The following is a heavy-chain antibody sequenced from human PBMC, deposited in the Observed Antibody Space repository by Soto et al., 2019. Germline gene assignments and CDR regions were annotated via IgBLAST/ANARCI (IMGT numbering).Heavy chain of an antibody. Sequence: QVQLVQSGAEVRQPASSVKVSCKTSGGTFSSYAISWVRQAPGQGLEWMGGIVPIVDTSTYAQKFQGRVTITADESTSPVYMDLSSLRSDDTAVYYCVSVVAIPGSPDNWGQGTLVTVSS. V-gene: IGHV1-69*12. D-gene: IGHD2-15*01. CDR1: GGTFSSYA. CDR3: VSVVAIPGSPDN. J-gene: IGHJ4*02. CDR2: IVPIVDTS.